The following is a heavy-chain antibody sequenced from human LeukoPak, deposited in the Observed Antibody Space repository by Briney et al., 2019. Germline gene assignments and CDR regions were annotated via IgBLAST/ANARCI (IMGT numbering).Heavy chain of an antibody. D-gene: IGHD3-10*01. Sequence: ASVKVSCKASGYTSTSYAMHWVRQAPGQRLEWMGWINAGNGNTKYSQKFQGRVTITRDTSASTAYMELSSLRSEDTAVYYCARIGVGSGKAATNLDYWGQGTLVTVSS. J-gene: IGHJ4*02. CDR1: GYTSTSYA. V-gene: IGHV1-3*01. CDR2: INAGNGNT. CDR3: ARIGVGSGKAATNLDY.